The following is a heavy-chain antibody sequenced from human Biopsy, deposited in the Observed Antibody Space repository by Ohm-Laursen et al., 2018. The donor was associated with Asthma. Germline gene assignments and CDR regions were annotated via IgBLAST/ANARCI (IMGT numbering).Heavy chain of an antibody. J-gene: IGHJ4*02. CDR2: GGSYYDGGLK. Sequence: SLRLSCTASGFTFRSYAMHWVRQAPGKGLEWVAVGGSYYDGGLKYYADSVNGRFTVSRDDSKNTLYLQMNSLRPDDTAVYYCARDVMAWYLPAFDFWGQGTLVTVSS. CDR1: GFTFRSYA. D-gene: IGHD3-3*01. CDR3: ARDVMAWYLPAFDF. V-gene: IGHV3-30-3*01.